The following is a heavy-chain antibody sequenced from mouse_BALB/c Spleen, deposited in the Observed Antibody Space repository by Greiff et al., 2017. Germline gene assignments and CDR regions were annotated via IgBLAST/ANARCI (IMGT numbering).Heavy chain of an antibody. CDR1: GFTFSSYT. Sequence: EVKLEESGGGLVKPGGSLKLSCAASGFTFSSYTMSWVRQTPEKRLEWVATISSGGSYTYYPDSVKGRFTISRDNAKNTLYLQMSSLKSEDTAMYYCTRDGVRRRGAWFAYWGQGTLVTVSA. V-gene: IGHV5-6-4*01. CDR2: ISSGGSYT. D-gene: IGHD2-14*01. J-gene: IGHJ3*01. CDR3: TRDGVRRRGAWFAY.